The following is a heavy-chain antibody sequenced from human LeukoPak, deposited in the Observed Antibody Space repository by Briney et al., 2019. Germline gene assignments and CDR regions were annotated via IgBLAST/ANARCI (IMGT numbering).Heavy chain of an antibody. D-gene: IGHD3-10*01. CDR2: IIPIFGTA. Sequence: SVKVSCKASGGTFSSYAISWVRQAPGQGLEWMGGIIPIFGTANYAQKFQGRVTITTDESTSTAYMELSSLRSEDAAVYYCARAPSYYGSGSYYSGIWGQGTMVTVSS. CDR3: ARAPSYYGSGSYYSGI. J-gene: IGHJ3*02. CDR1: GGTFSSYA. V-gene: IGHV1-69*05.